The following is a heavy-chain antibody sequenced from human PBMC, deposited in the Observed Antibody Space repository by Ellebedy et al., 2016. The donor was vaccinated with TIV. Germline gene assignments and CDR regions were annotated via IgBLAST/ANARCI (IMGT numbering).Heavy chain of an antibody. CDR3: AREGVRAVAGTLDY. CDR1: GYTFTGYY. D-gene: IGHD6-19*01. Sequence: AASVKVSCKASGYTFTGYYIHWVRQAPGQGLEWMGWLNVASTDTNYAQRFRDRVTMTRDTSTSTVYMELSSLRSEDTAMYYCAREGVRAVAGTLDYWGQGALVTVSS. J-gene: IGHJ4*02. V-gene: IGHV1-2*02. CDR2: LNVASTDT.